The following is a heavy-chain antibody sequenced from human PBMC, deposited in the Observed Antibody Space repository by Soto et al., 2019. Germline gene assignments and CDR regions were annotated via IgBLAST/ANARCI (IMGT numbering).Heavy chain of an antibody. V-gene: IGHV1-18*01. J-gene: IGHJ5*02. Sequence: QVQLVQSGAEVKKPGASVKVSCKASGYTFTSYGISWVRQAPGQGLEWMGWISAYNGNTNYAQKLQGRVTMTTDTSPSTAYMELRSLRSDDTAVYYCARGYCTNGVCYTGDWFDPWGQGTLVTVSS. CDR1: GYTFTSYG. CDR3: ARGYCTNGVCYTGDWFDP. CDR2: ISAYNGNT. D-gene: IGHD2-8*01.